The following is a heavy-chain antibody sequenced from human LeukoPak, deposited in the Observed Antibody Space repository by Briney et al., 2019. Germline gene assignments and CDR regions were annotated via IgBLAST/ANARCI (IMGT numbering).Heavy chain of an antibody. CDR2: ISYDGSNK. V-gene: IGHV3-30*03. J-gene: IGHJ4*02. CDR3: AISNYYDSSGPDY. CDR1: GITFNA. Sequence: PGTSLRLSCAASGITFNAIHWVRQAPGKGLEWVAVISYDGSNKYYADSVKGRFTISRDNSKNTLYLQMNSLRAEDTAVYYCAISNYYDSSGPDYWGQGTLVTVSS. D-gene: IGHD3-22*01.